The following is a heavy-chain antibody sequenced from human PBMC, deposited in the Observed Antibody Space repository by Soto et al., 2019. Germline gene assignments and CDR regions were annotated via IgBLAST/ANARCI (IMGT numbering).Heavy chain of an antibody. Sequence: EVQLLESGGSLVQPGGSLRLSCAASGFTFSSYAMSWVRQAPGKGLEWVSGISVSGASTYYAGSVKGRFTISRDNSKTTLYLQMNSRRAEGTAVYYCAKIFRYGDPEYWGEGALVTVAS. J-gene: IGHJ4*02. CDR1: GFTFSSYA. D-gene: IGHD2-21*02. CDR2: ISVSGAST. V-gene: IGHV3-23*01. CDR3: AKIFRYGDPEY.